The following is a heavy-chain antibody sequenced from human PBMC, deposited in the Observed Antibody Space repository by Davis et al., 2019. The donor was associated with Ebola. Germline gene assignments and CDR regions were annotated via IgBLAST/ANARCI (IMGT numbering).Heavy chain of an antibody. CDR3: ARRRATKYYFDY. CDR2: IYYSGST. V-gene: IGHV4-39*01. D-gene: IGHD2-8*01. Sequence: PSETLSLTCTVSGGSISSSSYYWGWIRQPPGKGLEWIGSIYYSGSTYYNPSLKSRVTISVDTSKNQFSLKLSSVTAADTAVYYCARRRATKYYFDYWGQGTLVTVSS. CDR1: GGSISSSSYY. J-gene: IGHJ4*02.